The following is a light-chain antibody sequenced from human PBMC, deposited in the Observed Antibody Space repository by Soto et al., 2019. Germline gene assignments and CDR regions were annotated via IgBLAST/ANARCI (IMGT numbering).Light chain of an antibody. V-gene: IGKV1-39*01. CDR3: QQSYSTPWT. Sequence: DIKLTPSPCSLSASVGDRVTLACRASQGISNYLAWYQQKPGKVPKLLIYAASSLQSGVPSRFSGSGSGTDFNLTISTLQPEDFATYYCQQSYSTPWTFGQGTKVDIK. CDR1: QGISNY. J-gene: IGKJ1*01. CDR2: AAS.